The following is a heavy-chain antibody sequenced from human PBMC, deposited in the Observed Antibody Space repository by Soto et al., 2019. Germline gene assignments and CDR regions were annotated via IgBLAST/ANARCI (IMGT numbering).Heavy chain of an antibody. Sequence: EVQLVESGGGLVQPGVSLRRSCAASGFTVSSNYMTWVRQAPGRGLEWVSVIYTGGSTYYADSVKGRFTISRDNSKNTLYLQMNSLRAEDTAVYYCGSGYYVVHWGQGSLVTVSS. D-gene: IGHD3-22*01. V-gene: IGHV3-66*01. CDR1: GFTVSSNY. J-gene: IGHJ4*02. CDR3: GSGYYVVH. CDR2: IYTGGST.